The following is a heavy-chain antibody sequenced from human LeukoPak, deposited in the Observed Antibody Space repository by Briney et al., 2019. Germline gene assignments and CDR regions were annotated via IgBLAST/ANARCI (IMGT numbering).Heavy chain of an antibody. D-gene: IGHD3-10*01. Sequence: SETLSLTCTVSGGSISSYYWSWIRQPPGKGLEWIGYIYYSGSTNYNPSLKSRVTISVDTSKNQFSLKLSSVTAADTAVYYCARSLYYYGSGSPREEFDYWGQGTLVTVSS. V-gene: IGHV4-59*01. CDR2: IYYSGST. CDR1: GGSISSYY. J-gene: IGHJ4*02. CDR3: ARSLYYYGSGSPREEFDY.